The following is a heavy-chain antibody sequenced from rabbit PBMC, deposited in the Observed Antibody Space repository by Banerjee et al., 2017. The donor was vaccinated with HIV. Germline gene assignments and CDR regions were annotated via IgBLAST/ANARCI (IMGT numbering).Heavy chain of an antibody. J-gene: IGHJ4*01. CDR1: GFSFSSGYD. D-gene: IGHD6-1*01. Sequence: QSLEESGGDLVKPGASLTLTCTASGFSFSSGYDMCWVRQAPGKGLEWIACIGGGSTSNNYYATWVNSRFTISKASSTTVTLQMTSLTAADTATYFCARDLDGNTSKYYFGLWGPGTLVTVS. CDR3: ARDLDGNTSKYYFGL. CDR2: IGGGSTSNN. V-gene: IGHV1S40*01.